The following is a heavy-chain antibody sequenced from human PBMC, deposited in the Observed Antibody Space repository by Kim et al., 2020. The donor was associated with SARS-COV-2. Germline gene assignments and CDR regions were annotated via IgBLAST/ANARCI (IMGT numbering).Heavy chain of an antibody. CDR3: TTSLSYYDILTGKYYYGMDV. CDR2: IKSKTDGGTT. D-gene: IGHD3-9*01. J-gene: IGHJ6*02. Sequence: GGSLRLSCAASGFTFSNAWMSWVRQAPGKGLEWVGRIKSKTDGGTTDYAAPVKGRFTISRDDSKNTLYLQMNSLKTEDTAVYYCTTSLSYYDILTGKYYYGMDVWGQGTTVTVSS. CDR1: GFTFSNAW. V-gene: IGHV3-15*01.